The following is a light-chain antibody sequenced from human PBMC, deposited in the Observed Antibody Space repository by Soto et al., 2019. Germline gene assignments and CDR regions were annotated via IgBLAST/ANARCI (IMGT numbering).Light chain of an antibody. J-gene: IGKJ1*01. V-gene: IGKV3-20*01. CDR3: LQYGGLPRT. Sequence: EIVLTQSPGTLSLSPGERATLSCRASPSVSGSNLAWYQQKPGQAPRLVIYGASSRATGIPDRFSGSGSGTDFTLTISRLEPEDFAVYFCLQYGGLPRTFGQGTKVDIK. CDR2: GAS. CDR1: PSVSGSN.